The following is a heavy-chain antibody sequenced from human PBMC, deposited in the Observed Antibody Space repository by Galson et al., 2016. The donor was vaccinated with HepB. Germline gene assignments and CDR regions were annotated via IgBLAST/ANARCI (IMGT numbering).Heavy chain of an antibody. CDR1: GDSVSSNSAA. V-gene: IGHV6-1*01. Sequence: CAISGDSVSSNSAAWNWIRQSPSRGLEWLGRTYYRSKWYNDYAVSVESRITINPDTSKNQVSLQLNSVTPEDTAVYYCARERLRYFDWLRNRYYYYGMDVWCQGTTVTVSS. J-gene: IGHJ6*02. CDR2: TYYRSKWYN. CDR3: ARERLRYFDWLRNRYYYYGMDV. D-gene: IGHD3-9*01.